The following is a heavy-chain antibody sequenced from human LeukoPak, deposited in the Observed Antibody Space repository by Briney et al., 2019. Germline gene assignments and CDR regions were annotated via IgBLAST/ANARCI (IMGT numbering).Heavy chain of an antibody. CDR3: AQSGNFDWFDY. J-gene: IGHJ4*02. Sequence: GGSLRLSCAASGFSFSTYAMSWVRQAPGKGLEWVSAISSRGGDTYYADSVKGRFTISRDNSNNTLYPQMNSLRAEDTAVYYCAQSGNFDWFDYWGQGTLVTVSS. D-gene: IGHD3-9*01. CDR1: GFSFSTYA. V-gene: IGHV3-23*01. CDR2: ISSRGGDT.